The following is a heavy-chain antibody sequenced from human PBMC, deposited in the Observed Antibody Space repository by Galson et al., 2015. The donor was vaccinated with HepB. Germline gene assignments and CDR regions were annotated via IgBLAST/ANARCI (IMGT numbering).Heavy chain of an antibody. V-gene: IGHV3-23*01. CDR3: ATTKFGNGAYWTFEI. CDR2: ITGKGDST. Sequence: SLRLSCAASGFAFDSHAISWVRQAPGRGLEWISGITGKGDSTFYADPVKGRFTVSKDNSNNMLYLQVTSLTAEDSAVYFCATTKFGNGAYWTFEIWGPGTLVTVSS. D-gene: IGHD2-8*01. CDR1: GFAFDSHA. J-gene: IGHJ3*02.